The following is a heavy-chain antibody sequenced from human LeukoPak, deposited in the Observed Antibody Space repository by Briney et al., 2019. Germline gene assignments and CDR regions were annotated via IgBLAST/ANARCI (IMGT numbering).Heavy chain of an antibody. J-gene: IGHJ5*02. CDR1: GGSFSGYY. D-gene: IGHD1-26*01. Sequence: SETLSLTCAVYGGSFSGYYWSWIRQPPGKGLEWIGEVTHSGSTNYNPSLKSRVTISTDTSTNRFSLRLSSVTAADTAVYYCARGRSREGATTRTYNWFDPWGQGTLVTVSS. CDR2: VTHSGST. CDR3: ARGRSREGATTRTYNWFDP. V-gene: IGHV4-34*01.